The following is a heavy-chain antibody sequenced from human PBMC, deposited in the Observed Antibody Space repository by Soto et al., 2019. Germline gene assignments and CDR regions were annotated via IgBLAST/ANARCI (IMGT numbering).Heavy chain of an antibody. D-gene: IGHD3-22*01. J-gene: IGHJ5*02. CDR3: ARRKENYYDSSGYYRINGFDP. CDR1: GGSVSSGSYY. V-gene: IGHV4-31*03. CDR2: IYYSGST. Sequence: LSLTCTVYGGSVSSGSYYWSWIRQPPGEHLEWIGYIYYSGSTYYNPSLKSRVTISVDTSKNQFSLKLSSVTAADTAVYYCARRKENYYDSSGYYRINGFDPWGQGNLVTVSS.